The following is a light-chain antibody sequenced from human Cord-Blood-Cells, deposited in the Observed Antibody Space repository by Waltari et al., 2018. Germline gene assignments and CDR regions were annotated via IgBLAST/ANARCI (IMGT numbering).Light chain of an antibody. CDR2: DVS. CDR1: SRDVGGYNY. Sequence: QSALTQPRPVSASPGQPVTISCTVTSRDVGGYNYVSWYQQHPGKAPKLLIYDVSKRPSGVPDRFSGSKSGNTASLTISGLQAEDEADYYCCSYAGSYTYVFGTGTKVTVL. V-gene: IGLV2-11*02. J-gene: IGLJ1*01. CDR3: CSYAGSYTYV.